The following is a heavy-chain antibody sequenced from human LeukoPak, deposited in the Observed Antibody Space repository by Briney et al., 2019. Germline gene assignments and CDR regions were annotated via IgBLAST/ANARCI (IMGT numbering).Heavy chain of an antibody. D-gene: IGHD5-12*01. CDR1: GFTFSRHG. V-gene: IGHV3-30*18. Sequence: PGGSLRLSCAASGFTFSRHGMHWVRQAPGKGLDWVAVISYDGSNKYYADSVKGRFTISRDNSKNTLFLQMNSLRAEDTAVYYCAKGSNRGVATIDYWGQGTLVTVSS. J-gene: IGHJ4*02. CDR3: AKGSNRGVATIDY. CDR2: ISYDGSNK.